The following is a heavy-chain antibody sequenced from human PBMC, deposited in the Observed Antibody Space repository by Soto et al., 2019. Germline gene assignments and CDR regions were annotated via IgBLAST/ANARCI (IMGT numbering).Heavy chain of an antibody. CDR1: GFTFSSYA. CDR3: ARARTTVTTKDAFDI. Sequence: QVQLVESGGGVVQPGRSLRLSCAASGFTFSSYAMHWVRQAPGKGLEWVAVISYDGSNKYYADSVKGRFTISRDNSKNTLYLQMNSLRAEDTAVYYCARARTTVTTKDAFDIWGQGTMVTVSS. V-gene: IGHV3-30-3*01. J-gene: IGHJ3*02. CDR2: ISYDGSNK. D-gene: IGHD4-17*01.